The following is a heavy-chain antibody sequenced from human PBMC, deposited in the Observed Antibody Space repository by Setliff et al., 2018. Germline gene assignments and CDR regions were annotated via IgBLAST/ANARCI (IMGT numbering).Heavy chain of an antibody. J-gene: IGHJ4*02. CDR1: GGSFSGYF. CDR2: INHSGTT. Sequence: SETLSLTCAVYGGSFSGYFWNWIRQPPGKGLEWIGEINHSGTTNYSPSLKSRVTMSVDTSKNQFSLKLNSVTAADTAVYYCARNSQKGIQPLLLASWGPGTLVTVSS. V-gene: IGHV4-34*01. CDR3: ARNSQKGIQPLLLAS. D-gene: IGHD1-1*01.